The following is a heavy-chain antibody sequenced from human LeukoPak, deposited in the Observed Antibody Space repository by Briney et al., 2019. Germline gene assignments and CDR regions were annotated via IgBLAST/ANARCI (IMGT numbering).Heavy chain of an antibody. CDR2: IIPILGIA. Sequence: GASVKLSCKASGGTFSSYAISWVRQAPGQGLEWMGSIIPILGIANYAQKFQGRVTITADKSTSTPYMELSSLRSEDMAVYDCARAPAISGVRGPEFDPWGQGTLVTVSS. D-gene: IGHD3-10*01. CDR1: GGTFSSYA. J-gene: IGHJ5*02. V-gene: IGHV1-69*04. CDR3: ARAPAISGVRGPEFDP.